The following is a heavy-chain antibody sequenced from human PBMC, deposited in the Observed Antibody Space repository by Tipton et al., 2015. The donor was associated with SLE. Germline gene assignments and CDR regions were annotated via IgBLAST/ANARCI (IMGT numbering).Heavy chain of an antibody. CDR2: IYYSGST. CDR1: GGSVSSGSYY. J-gene: IGHJ4*02. D-gene: IGHD3-10*01. Sequence: TLSLTCTVSGGSVSSGSYYWSWIRQPPGKGLEWIGYIYYSGSTNYNPSLKSRVTISVDTSKNQFSLKLSSVTAADTAVYYCARGWFGNWGQGTLVTVSS. CDR3: ARGWFGN. V-gene: IGHV4-61*01.